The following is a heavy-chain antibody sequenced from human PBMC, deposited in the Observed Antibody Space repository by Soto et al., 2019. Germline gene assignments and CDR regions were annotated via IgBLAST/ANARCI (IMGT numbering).Heavy chain of an antibody. Sequence: SVKVSCKASGGTFSTSTISWVQQAPGQGLEWMGGVTPIFGTASFAQKFQGRVTITADESTSTAYMELSSLRSEDTAMYYCARDGTLYDSSGYYYLYWGQGTLVTVSS. D-gene: IGHD3-22*01. CDR2: VTPIFGTA. J-gene: IGHJ4*02. CDR1: GGTFSTST. V-gene: IGHV1-69*13. CDR3: ARDGTLYDSSGYYYLY.